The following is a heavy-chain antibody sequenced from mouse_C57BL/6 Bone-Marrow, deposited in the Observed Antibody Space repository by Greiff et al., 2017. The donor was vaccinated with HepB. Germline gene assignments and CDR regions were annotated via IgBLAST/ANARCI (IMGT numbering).Heavy chain of an antibody. D-gene: IGHD2-3*01. CDR2: ISSGSSTI. CDR1: GFTFSDYG. CDR3: ARGNDGYSFAY. V-gene: IGHV5-17*01. J-gene: IGHJ3*01. Sequence: EVKVVESGGGLVKPGGSLKLSCAASGFTFSDYGMHWVRQAPEKGLEWVAYISSGSSTIYYADTVKGRFTISRDNAKNILFLQMTSLRSEDTAMYYCARGNDGYSFAYWGQGTLVTVSA.